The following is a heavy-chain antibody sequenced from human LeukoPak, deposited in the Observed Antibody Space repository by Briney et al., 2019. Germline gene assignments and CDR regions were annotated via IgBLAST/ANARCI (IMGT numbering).Heavy chain of an antibody. CDR1: GFTFSTLH. Sequence: GGSLRLSCSASGFTFSTLHMHWVRQPPGKGLEYVSGISSNGGSTYYPDSAKGTCTISRDNSKNTLYLQMSRLRPEDTAVDYCMDQISGWVYWGQGTLVTVSS. J-gene: IGHJ4*02. D-gene: IGHD6-19*01. CDR3: MDQISGWVY. V-gene: IGHV3-64D*06. CDR2: ISSNGGST.